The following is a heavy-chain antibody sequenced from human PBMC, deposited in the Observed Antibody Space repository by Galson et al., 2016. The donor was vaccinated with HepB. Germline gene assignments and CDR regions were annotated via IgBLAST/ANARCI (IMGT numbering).Heavy chain of an antibody. CDR2: ISPSGGST. V-gene: IGHV3-23*01. Sequence: SLRLSCAASGFTLSSYAMSWVRQTPGKGLEWVSTISPSGGSTNYADSVKGRFTISRDNSRNTLYLQMNSLRVEDTAVYYCAKSRKSTGGASYNSWQRLGVLGFDAFDFWGQGTLVTVSS. CDR3: AKSRKSTGGASYNSWQRLGVLGFDAFDF. J-gene: IGHJ4*02. D-gene: IGHD6-6*01. CDR1: GFTLSSYA.